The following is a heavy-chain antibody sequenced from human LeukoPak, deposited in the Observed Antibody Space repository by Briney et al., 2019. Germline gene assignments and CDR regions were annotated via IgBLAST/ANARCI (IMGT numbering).Heavy chain of an antibody. Sequence: GGSLRLSCVASGFSFSSYWMHRVRQDPGKGLMWVARISSDGSDTKYGDSVKGRFTISRDNAKNTLYLQMNSLRAEDTAVYYCARDQTQTGPTTVDHWGQGTQVTVSS. D-gene: IGHD1-14*01. CDR2: ISSDGSDT. CDR1: GFSFSSYW. J-gene: IGHJ4*02. V-gene: IGHV3-74*01. CDR3: ARDQTQTGPTTVDH.